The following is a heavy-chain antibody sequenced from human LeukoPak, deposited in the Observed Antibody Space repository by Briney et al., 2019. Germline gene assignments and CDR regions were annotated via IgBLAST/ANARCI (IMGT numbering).Heavy chain of an antibody. J-gene: IGHJ6*03. CDR2: ISSSISYI. CDR1: GFTFSSYS. D-gene: IGHD3-3*01. V-gene: IGHV3-21*01. CDR3: ARSAHKDSITIFGVVIMNYMDV. Sequence: PGGSLRLSCAASGFTFSSYSMNWVRQAPGKGLEWVSSISSSISYIYYADSVKGRFTISRDNAKNSLYLQMNSLRAEDTAVYYCARSAHKDSITIFGVVIMNYMDVWGKGTTVTVSS.